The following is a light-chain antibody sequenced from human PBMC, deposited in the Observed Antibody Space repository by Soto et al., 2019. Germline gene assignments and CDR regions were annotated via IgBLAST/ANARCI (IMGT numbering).Light chain of an antibody. J-gene: IGLJ2*01. V-gene: IGLV4-60*02. CDR2: LEGSGSY. CDR1: GGHSSYI. Sequence: QAVVTQSSSASASLGSSVKLTCTLSGGHSSYIIAWHHQQPGKAPRYLMKLEGSGSYNKGSGVPDRFSGSSSGADRYLTISNLQFEDEANYYCETWDSNTRVFGGRTKLTVL. CDR3: ETWDSNTRV.